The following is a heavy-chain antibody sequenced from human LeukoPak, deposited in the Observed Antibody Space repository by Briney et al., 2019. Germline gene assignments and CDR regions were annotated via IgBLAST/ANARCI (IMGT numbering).Heavy chain of an antibody. CDR3: ARKDY. Sequence: PGESLKIPWKGSGYSFTSYWIGWVPQVPGKGLGWMGIIYPCYSDTRYSPSFQGQDTISANKSISTAYLQWSSLKASDTAMYYCARKDYWGQGTLVTVSS. CDR2: IYPCYSDT. CDR1: GYSFTSYW. J-gene: IGHJ4*02. V-gene: IGHV5-51*01.